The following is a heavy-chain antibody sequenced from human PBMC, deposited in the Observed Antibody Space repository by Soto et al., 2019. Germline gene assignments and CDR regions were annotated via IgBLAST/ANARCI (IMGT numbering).Heavy chain of an antibody. J-gene: IGHJ6*02. CDR3: ARERSYSLDV. CDR1: GSTFSNDW. CDR2: INSDGSST. V-gene: IGHV3-74*01. Sequence: GGSLRLSCAVSGSTFSNDWMHWVRQAPGKGLVWVSHINSDGSSTNYADFVKGRFTIARDNAKNTVYLQMNSLRAEDTAVYYCARERSYSLDVGGQGTTVTVSS.